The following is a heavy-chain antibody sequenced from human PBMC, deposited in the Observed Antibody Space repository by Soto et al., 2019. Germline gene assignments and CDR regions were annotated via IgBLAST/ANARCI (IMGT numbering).Heavy chain of an antibody. CDR3: ASPRREDSSGYYLEYFQH. CDR1: GYTFTGYY. J-gene: IGHJ1*01. CDR2: INPSGGST. D-gene: IGHD3-22*01. Sequence: ASVTVSCTASGYTFTGYYMHWVRQAPGQGLEWMGIINPSGGSTSYAQKFQGRVTMTRDTSTSTVYMELSSLRSEDTAVYYCASPRREDSSGYYLEYFQHWGQGTLVTVSS. V-gene: IGHV1-46*01.